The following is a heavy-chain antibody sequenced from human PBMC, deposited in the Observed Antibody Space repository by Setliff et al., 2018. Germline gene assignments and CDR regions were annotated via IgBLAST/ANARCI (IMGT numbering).Heavy chain of an antibody. J-gene: IGHJ4*02. CDR1: GGSISSSSYY. Sequence: PSETLSLTCTVSGGSISSSSYYWGWIRQPPGKGLEWIGEIYHSGSTNYNPSLKSRVTISVDTSKNQFSLKLSSVTAADTAVYYCASWGTVTLFDYWGQGTLVTVSS. D-gene: IGHD4-4*01. CDR2: IYHSGST. CDR3: ASWGTVTLFDY. V-gene: IGHV4-39*01.